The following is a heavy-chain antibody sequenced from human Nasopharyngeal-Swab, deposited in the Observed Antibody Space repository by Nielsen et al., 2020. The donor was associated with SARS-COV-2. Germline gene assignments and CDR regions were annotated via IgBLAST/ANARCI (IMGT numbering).Heavy chain of an antibody. Sequence: SETLSLTCAVYGGSFSGYYWSWIRQPPGKGLEWIGEINHSGSTNYNPSLKSRVTISVDTSKNQFSLKLSSVTAADTAVYYCARGRFTVHKYYCYYYGMDVWGQGTTVTVSS. CDR1: GGSFSGYY. CDR2: INHSGST. D-gene: IGHD4-17*01. V-gene: IGHV4-34*01. CDR3: ARGRFTVHKYYCYYYGMDV. J-gene: IGHJ6*02.